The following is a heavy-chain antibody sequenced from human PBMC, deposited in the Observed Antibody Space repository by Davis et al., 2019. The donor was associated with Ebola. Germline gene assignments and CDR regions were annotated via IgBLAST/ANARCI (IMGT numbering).Heavy chain of an antibody. D-gene: IGHD3-10*01. CDR3: ASGEFVDF. CDR1: GFTFIDYY. V-gene: IGHV1-2*02. CDR2: INPNTDAT. J-gene: IGHJ4*02. Sequence: ASVKVSCKASGFTFIDYYMHWVRQAPGQGLEWMGWINPNTDATTYAQSLQGRVTLTRDTSTSTVHMDLSSLKSDDTATYYCASGEFVDFWGQGTLATVSS.